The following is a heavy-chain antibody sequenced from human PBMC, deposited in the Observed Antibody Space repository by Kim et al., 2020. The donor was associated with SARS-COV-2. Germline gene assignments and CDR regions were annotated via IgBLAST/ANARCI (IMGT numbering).Heavy chain of an antibody. CDR2: ISSSSSYI. Sequence: GGSLRLSCAASGFTFSSYSMNWVRQAPGKGLEWVSSISSSSSYIYYADSVKGRFTISRDNAKNSLYLQMNSLRAEDTAVYYCARAYSRYERGYSGYDYDWGKDYYYYGMDVWGQGTTVTVSS. J-gene: IGHJ6*02. D-gene: IGHD5-12*01. CDR1: GFTFSSYS. CDR3: ARAYSRYERGYSGYDYDWGKDYYYYGMDV. V-gene: IGHV3-21*01.